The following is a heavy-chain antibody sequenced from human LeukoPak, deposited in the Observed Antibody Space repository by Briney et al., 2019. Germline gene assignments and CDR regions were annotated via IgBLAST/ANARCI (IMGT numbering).Heavy chain of an antibody. D-gene: IGHD4-17*01. V-gene: IGHV3-30*18. CDR1: GFTFSSYG. J-gene: IGHJ4*02. Sequence: GGSLRLSCAVSGFTFSSYGMHWVRQAPGKGLEWVTVISYDGSNKYYADSVKGRFTISRDNSKNTLYLQMNSLRAEDTAVYYCAKDWGDGDRDGSLDYWGQGTLVTVSS. CDR3: AKDWGDGDRDGSLDY. CDR2: ISYDGSNK.